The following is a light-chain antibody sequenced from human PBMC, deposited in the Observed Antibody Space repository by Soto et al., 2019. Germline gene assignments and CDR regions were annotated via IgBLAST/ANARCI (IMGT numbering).Light chain of an antibody. V-gene: IGKV4-1*01. Sequence: DIVLTRSPESLAVSLGERATINCKSSQSVLYSSNNKNYLNWYQQKPGQPPKLLIYWASIRESGVPDRLSGSGSGTDFTLTISSVQAEDVAVYYCQQYYDSPLTFGQGTRLEIK. CDR3: QQYYDSPLT. CDR1: QSVLYSSNNKNY. CDR2: WAS. J-gene: IGKJ5*01.